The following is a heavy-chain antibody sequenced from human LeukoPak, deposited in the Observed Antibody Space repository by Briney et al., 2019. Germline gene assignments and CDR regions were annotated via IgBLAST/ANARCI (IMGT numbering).Heavy chain of an antibody. CDR3: ARSPYYSSPDY. J-gene: IGHJ4*02. Sequence: GGSLRLSCSASGFTFSDYYMSWIRQAPGKGLEWVSYISSSGSTIYYADSVKGRFTISRDNAKNSLYLQMNSLRAEDTAVYYCARSPYYSSPDYWGQGTLVTVSS. D-gene: IGHD3-10*01. V-gene: IGHV3-11*01. CDR2: ISSSGSTI. CDR1: GFTFSDYY.